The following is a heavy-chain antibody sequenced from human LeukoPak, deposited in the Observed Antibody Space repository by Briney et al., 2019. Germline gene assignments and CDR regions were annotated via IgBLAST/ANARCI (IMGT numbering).Heavy chain of an antibody. CDR2: IDNSGST. CDR3: ARDCEFCDLLFYMNV. V-gene: IGHV4-61*09. CDR1: GGSISSTGYY. D-gene: IGHD3-16*01. J-gene: IGHJ6*03. Sequence: SETLSLTCTVSGGSISSTGYYWTWIRQPAGKGLEWIGHIDNSGSTNCNPSLKSRVTIPVDTSKNQFSLNLTSVTAADTAVYYCARDCEFCDLLFYMNVWGKGTTVTVSS.